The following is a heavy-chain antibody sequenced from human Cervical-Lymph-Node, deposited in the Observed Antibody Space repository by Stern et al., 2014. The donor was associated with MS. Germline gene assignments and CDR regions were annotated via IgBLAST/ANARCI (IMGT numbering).Heavy chain of an antibody. J-gene: IGHJ4*02. D-gene: IGHD3-16*01. CDR2: INAGNGNT. V-gene: IGHV1-3*01. Sequence: VQLVQSGAEVREPGASMKVSCEASGYTFTSYTIHWLRQAPGQSLEWMAWINAGNGNTKYSQKFQGRVTITRDTSARTAYMDVSSLRSEDTALYYCARDPGGGGLDYWGQGTLVTVSS. CDR3: ARDPGGGGLDY. CDR1: GYTFTSYT.